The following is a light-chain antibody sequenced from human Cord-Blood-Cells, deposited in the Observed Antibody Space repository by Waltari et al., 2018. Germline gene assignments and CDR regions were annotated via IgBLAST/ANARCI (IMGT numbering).Light chain of an antibody. V-gene: IGLV2-14*01. Sequence: QSALTPPASVSGSPGQSITISCTGTSSAVGGYNYVPWYQQHPGKAPKLMIYDVSNRPSGVSNRFSGSKSGNTASLTISGLQAEDEADYYCSSYTSSSTVVFGGGTKLTVL. CDR1: SSAVGGYNY. CDR2: DVS. CDR3: SSYTSSSTVV. J-gene: IGLJ2*01.